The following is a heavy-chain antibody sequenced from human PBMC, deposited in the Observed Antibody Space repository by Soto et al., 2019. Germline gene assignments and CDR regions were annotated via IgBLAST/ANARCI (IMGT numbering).Heavy chain of an antibody. Sequence: EVQLVESGGGLVQPGGSLRLSCAASGFTFSSYSMNWVRQAPGKGLEWVSYISSSSSTIYYADSVKGRFTISRDNAQNSLYLQMNSLRDENTAVYYCARSHIAAAGNYYFDYWGQGTLFTVSS. CDR2: ISSSSSTI. J-gene: IGHJ4*02. CDR1: GFTFSSYS. V-gene: IGHV3-48*02. CDR3: ARSHIAAAGNYYFDY. D-gene: IGHD6-13*01.